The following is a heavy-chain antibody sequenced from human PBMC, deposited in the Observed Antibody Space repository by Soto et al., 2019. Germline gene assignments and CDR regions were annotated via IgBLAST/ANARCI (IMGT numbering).Heavy chain of an antibody. J-gene: IGHJ4*02. V-gene: IGHV3-23*01. CDR2: ISSSGST. D-gene: IGHD5-12*01. CDR1: GFTFSSQT. Sequence: EVQLLESGGGSVQPGGSLRLSCAASGFTFSSQTMSWVRQAPGKGLEWVSVISSSGSTSYTDSVEGRFTISKDSSKNTLYLQLNSLRVEDTAVYYCAKGARDVDYWGQGTLVTVSS. CDR3: AKGARDVDY.